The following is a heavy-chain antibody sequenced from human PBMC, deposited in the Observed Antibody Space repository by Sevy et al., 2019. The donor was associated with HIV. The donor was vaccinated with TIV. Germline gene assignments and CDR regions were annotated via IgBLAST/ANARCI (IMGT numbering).Heavy chain of an antibody. CDR3: ARGLAYYFDS. V-gene: IGHV4-59*08. D-gene: IGHD4-17*01. CDR1: GDSISSYY. CDR2: LYYSGIT. Sequence: SETLSLTCTLSGDSISSYYSTWVRQPPGKELEWIGYLYYSGITNYNPSLKSRVTISIDTSKNQFSLKLSSVTAADTAVYYCARGLAYYFDSWGQGTLVTVSS. J-gene: IGHJ4*02.